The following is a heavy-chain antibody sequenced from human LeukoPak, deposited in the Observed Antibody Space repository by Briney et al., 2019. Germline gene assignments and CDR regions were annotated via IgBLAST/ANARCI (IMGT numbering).Heavy chain of an antibody. CDR3: ARRLTQYDCFDP. V-gene: IGHV6-1*01. J-gene: IGHJ5*02. CDR1: GDSVSSNSVT. CDR2: TYYRSTWYN. D-gene: IGHD2-2*01. Sequence: SQTLSLTCAISGDSVSSNSVTWNWIRQSPSRGLEWLGRTYYRSTWYNDYAVFVRGRITVNPDTSKNQFSLHLNSVTPEDTAVYYCARRLTQYDCFDPWGQGIPVTVSS.